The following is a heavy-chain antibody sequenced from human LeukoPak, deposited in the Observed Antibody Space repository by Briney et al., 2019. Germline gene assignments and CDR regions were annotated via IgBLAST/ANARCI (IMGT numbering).Heavy chain of an antibody. V-gene: IGHV4-34*01. CDR2: INHSGST. Sequence: SETLSLTCAVYGGSFSGYYWSWIRQPPGKGLEWIGEINHSGSTNYNPSLKSRVTISVDTSKNQFSLKLSSVTAADTAVYYRARCPQPVRVYYFDYWGQGTLVTVSS. J-gene: IGHJ4*02. CDR1: GGSFSGYY. CDR3: ARCPQPVRVYYFDY. D-gene: IGHD2-2*01.